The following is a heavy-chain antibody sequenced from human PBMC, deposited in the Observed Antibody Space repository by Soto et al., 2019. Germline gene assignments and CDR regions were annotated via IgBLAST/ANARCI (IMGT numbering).Heavy chain of an antibody. V-gene: IGHV3-48*03. CDR1: GFTFSSYE. Sequence: EVQLVESGGGLVQPGGSLRLSCAASGFTFSSYEMNWVRQAPGKGLEWVSYISSSGSTIYYAASVKGRFTISRDNAKNSLYLQMNSLRAEDTAVYYCASLLGVGAIPYYYYGMDVWGQGTTVTVSS. CDR3: ASLLGVGAIPYYYYGMDV. D-gene: IGHD1-26*01. CDR2: ISSSGSTI. J-gene: IGHJ6*02.